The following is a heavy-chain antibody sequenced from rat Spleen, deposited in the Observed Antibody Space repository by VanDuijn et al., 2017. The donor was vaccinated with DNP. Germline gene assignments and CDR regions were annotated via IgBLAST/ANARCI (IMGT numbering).Heavy chain of an antibody. Sequence: QVQLKESGPGMVQPSQTLSLTCSVSGFSLTDYSAHWVRQPPGKVLEWIAAISSGGITYYNSALKSRLSISRDKSKKQVFLKMNSLQTEDTAIYYFTRYPFYNSGALDAWGQGTSVTVSS. CDR1: GFSLTDYS. D-gene: IGHD4-3*01. J-gene: IGHJ4*01. CDR3: TRYPFYNSGALDA. CDR2: ISSGGIT. V-gene: IGHV2-19*01.